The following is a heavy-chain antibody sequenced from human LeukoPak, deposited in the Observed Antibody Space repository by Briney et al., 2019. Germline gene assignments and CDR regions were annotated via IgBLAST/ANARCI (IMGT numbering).Heavy chain of an antibody. J-gene: IGHJ6*03. CDR3: ARDGTPKQWLVRYYYYYMDV. CDR2: IKQDGSEK. V-gene: IGHV3-7*01. CDR1: GFTFSSYW. Sequence: GGSLRLSCAASGFTFSSYWMSWVRQAPGKGLEWVANIKQDGSEKYYVDSVKGRFTISRDNAKNSLYLQMNSLRAEDKAVYYCARDGTPKQWLVRYYYYYMDVWGKGTTVTVSS. D-gene: IGHD6-19*01.